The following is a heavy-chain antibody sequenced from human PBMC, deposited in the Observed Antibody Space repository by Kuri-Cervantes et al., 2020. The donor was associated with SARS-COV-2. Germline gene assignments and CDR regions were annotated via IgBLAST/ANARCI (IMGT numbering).Heavy chain of an antibody. CDR2: INHSGST. Sequence: SETLSLTCAVYGGSFSGYYWSWICQPPGKGLEWIGEINHSGSTNYNPSLKSRVTISVDTSKNQFSLKLSSVTAADTAVYYCARDSSSFLLNWFDPWGQGTLVTVSS. J-gene: IGHJ5*02. CDR1: GGSFSGYY. V-gene: IGHV4-34*01. CDR3: ARDSSSFLLNWFDP. D-gene: IGHD6-6*01.